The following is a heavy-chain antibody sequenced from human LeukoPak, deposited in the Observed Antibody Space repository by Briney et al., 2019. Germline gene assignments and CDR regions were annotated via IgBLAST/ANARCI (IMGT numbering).Heavy chain of an antibody. V-gene: IGHV4-39*07. CDR2: IYYSGST. D-gene: IGHD3-3*01. Sequence: SETLSLTCTVSGGSISSSSYYWGWIRQPPGKGLEWIGSIYYSGSTNYNPSLKSRVTISVDTSKNQFSPKLSSVTAADTAVYYCARTYYDFWSGYLYYFDYWGQGTLVTVSS. CDR3: ARTYYDFWSGYLYYFDY. J-gene: IGHJ4*02. CDR1: GGSISSSSYY.